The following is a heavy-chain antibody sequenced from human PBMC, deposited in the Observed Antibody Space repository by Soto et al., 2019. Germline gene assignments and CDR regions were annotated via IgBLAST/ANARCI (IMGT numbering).Heavy chain of an antibody. Sequence: PGGSLRLSCAASGFTFSSYAMHWVRQAPGKGLEYVSAIGSNGGSTYYANSVKGRFTISRDNSKNTLYLQMGSLRAEDMAVYYCARSMETVPESLNPGDGSVTGDPIDYWGQGTLVTVSS. D-gene: IGHD4-17*01. CDR1: GFTFSSYA. J-gene: IGHJ4*02. V-gene: IGHV3-64*01. CDR2: IGSNGGST. CDR3: ARSMETVPESLNPGDGSVTGDPIDY.